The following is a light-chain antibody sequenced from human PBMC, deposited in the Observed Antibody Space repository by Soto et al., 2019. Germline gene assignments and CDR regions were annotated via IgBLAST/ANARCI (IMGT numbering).Light chain of an antibody. J-gene: IGLJ3*02. CDR3: VLLCSGEWV. CDR1: TGAVTSDYY. Sequence: QAVVTQEPSLTVSPGGTVTLTCALTTGAVTSDYYPNWFQRKPGQALRTLIYRTNNKHSWTPARFSGCLLGGKAALTLSGVQPEDEADYYCVLLCSGEWVFGGGTKLIVL. CDR2: RTN. V-gene: IGLV7-43*01.